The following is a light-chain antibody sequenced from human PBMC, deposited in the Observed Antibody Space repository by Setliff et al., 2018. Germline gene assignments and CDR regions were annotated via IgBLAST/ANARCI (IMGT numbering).Light chain of an antibody. CDR1: SSDVGAYNY. CDR2: DVS. Sequence: QSVLTQPASVSGSPGQSITISCTGTSSDVGAYNYVSWYQRHPGEAPKLLLYDVSNRPSGMSNRFSGSKSGSTASLTITGLQAEDEADYFCSSYTSTRTVIFGGGTKVTVL. CDR3: SSYTSTRTVI. V-gene: IGLV2-14*03. J-gene: IGLJ2*01.